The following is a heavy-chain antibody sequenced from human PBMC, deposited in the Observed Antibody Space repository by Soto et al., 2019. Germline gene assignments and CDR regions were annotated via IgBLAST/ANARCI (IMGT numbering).Heavy chain of an antibody. CDR1: GGSISSYY. D-gene: IGHD6-19*01. Sequence: NPSETLSLTCAVSGGSISSYYWSWIRQPPGKGLEWIGYIYYSGSTNYNPSLKSRVTISVDTSKNQFSLKLSSVTAADTAVYYCARGSIAVAGDASYFDYWGQGTLVTVSS. V-gene: IGHV4-59*01. CDR2: IYYSGST. J-gene: IGHJ4*02. CDR3: ARGSIAVAGDASYFDY.